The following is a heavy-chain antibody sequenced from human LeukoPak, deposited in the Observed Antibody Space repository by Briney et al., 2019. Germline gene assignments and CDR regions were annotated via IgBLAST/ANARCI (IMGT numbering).Heavy chain of an antibody. CDR1: GGSISSRNYY. V-gene: IGHV4-39*07. CDR3: ARFGEFDFDY. D-gene: IGHD3-10*01. J-gene: IGHJ4*02. CDR2: IYSSGST. Sequence: SETLSLTCTVSGGSISSRNYYWGWIRQTPGKGLEWIGSIYSSGSTYYNPSLKSPFTISVDTSKNQFSLKLSSVTAADTAVYYCARFGEFDFDYWGQGTLVTVSS.